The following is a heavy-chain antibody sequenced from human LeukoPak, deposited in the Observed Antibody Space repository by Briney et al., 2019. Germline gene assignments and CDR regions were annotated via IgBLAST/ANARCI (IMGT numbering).Heavy chain of an antibody. Sequence: GRSLRLSCAASGFTFSSYAMHWVRQAPGKGLEWVAVISYDGSNKYYADSVKGRFTISRDNSKNTLYLQMNSLRAEDTAVYYCAREKRRQQLVRGGFDYWGQGTLVTVSS. D-gene: IGHD6-13*01. CDR1: GFTFSSYA. V-gene: IGHV3-30-3*01. CDR2: ISYDGSNK. CDR3: AREKRRQQLVRGGFDY. J-gene: IGHJ4*02.